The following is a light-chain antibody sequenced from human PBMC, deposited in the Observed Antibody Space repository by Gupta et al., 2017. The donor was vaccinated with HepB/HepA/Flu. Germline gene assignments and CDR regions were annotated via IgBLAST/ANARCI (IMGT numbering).Light chain of an antibody. J-gene: IGKJ3*01. CDR2: KAS. V-gene: IGKV1-5*03. CDR1: QSISSW. CDR3: QQQNSDSPTIT. Sequence: DIQMTQSPSTLSASVGDRVTITCRASQSISSWLAWYQQKPGKAPKLLIYKASSLERGVPSRFSGSGYATEFTLTISSRLPDDFATNYCQQQNSDSPTITFGHGTKVDIK.